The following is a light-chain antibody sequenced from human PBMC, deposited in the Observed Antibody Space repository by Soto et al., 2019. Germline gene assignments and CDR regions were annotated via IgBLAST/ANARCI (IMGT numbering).Light chain of an antibody. J-gene: IGLJ1*01. Sequence: QSVVTQPYSVSGSPGQSITISCTGTSSDVGGYNYVSWYQHHPGKAPKLIIYDVTNRPSGVSNPFSGSKSGNTASLTISGLQPEDEADYYCSSYTTSNTRQIVFGTGTKVTVL. CDR1: SSDVGGYNY. CDR2: DVT. CDR3: SSYTTSNTRQIV. V-gene: IGLV2-14*03.